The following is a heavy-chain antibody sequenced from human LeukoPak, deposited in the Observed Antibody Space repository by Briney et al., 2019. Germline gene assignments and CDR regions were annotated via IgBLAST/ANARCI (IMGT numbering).Heavy chain of an antibody. CDR3: ATARGRRITIFGVVIPSDFDY. CDR2: IYPRDGST. V-gene: IGHV1-46*01. Sequence: ASVKVSCKASGYSFTSNYIHWVRQAPGQGLEWMGMIYPRDGSTSYAQKFQGRVTMTEDTSTDTAYMELSSLRSEDTAVYYCATARGRRITIFGVVIPSDFDYWGQGTLVTVSS. J-gene: IGHJ4*02. CDR1: GYSFTSNY. D-gene: IGHD3-3*01.